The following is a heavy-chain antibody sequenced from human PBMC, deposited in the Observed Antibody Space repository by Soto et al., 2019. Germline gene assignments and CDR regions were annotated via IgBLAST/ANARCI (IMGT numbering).Heavy chain of an antibody. CDR1: VFTCGDYA. CDR3: TRGPYYYDSSGYYPRYYFDY. CDR2: IRSKAYGGTT. Sequence: GWSLRLSCTASVFTCGDYAMSWVRQAPGKGLEWVGFIRSKAYGGTTEYAASVKGRFTISRDDSKSIAYLQMNSLKTEDTAVYYCTRGPYYYDSSGYYPRYYFDYWGQGTPVTVSS. V-gene: IGHV3-49*04. J-gene: IGHJ4*02. D-gene: IGHD3-22*01.